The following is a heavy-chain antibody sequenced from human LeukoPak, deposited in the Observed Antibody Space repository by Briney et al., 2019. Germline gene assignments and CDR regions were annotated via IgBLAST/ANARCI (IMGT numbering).Heavy chain of an antibody. CDR2: ISGSGGST. D-gene: IGHD3-22*01. CDR3: AKDDSIVVALFDY. J-gene: IGHJ4*02. V-gene: IGHV3-23*01. CDR1: GFTFSSYA. Sequence: SGGSLRLSCAASGFTFSSYAMSWVRQAPGKGLEWVSAISGSGGSTYYADSVKGRFTISRDNSKNTLYLQMNSLRAEDTAVYYCAKDDSIVVALFDYWGQGTLVTVSS.